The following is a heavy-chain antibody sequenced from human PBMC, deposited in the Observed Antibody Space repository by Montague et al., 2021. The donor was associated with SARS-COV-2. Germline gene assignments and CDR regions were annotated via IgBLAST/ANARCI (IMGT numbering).Heavy chain of an antibody. J-gene: IGHJ6*02. CDR3: ASGKYYDLWSGYYSHDYVSGMDV. D-gene: IGHD3-3*01. Sequence: SETLSLTCTVSGGSISSYYWSWIRQSAGKGLEWIGRIHTRGSTAXXPSXXXRVTMSVDTSKNQFSLKLSSVTAADTAVYYCASGKYYDLWSGYYSHDYVSGMDVWGQGTTVTVSS. CDR1: GGSISSYY. V-gene: IGHV4-4*07. CDR2: IHTRGST.